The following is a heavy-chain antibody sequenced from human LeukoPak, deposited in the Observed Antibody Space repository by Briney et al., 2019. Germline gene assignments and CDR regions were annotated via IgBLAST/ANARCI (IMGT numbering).Heavy chain of an antibody. CDR2: FDPEDGET. V-gene: IGHV1-24*01. D-gene: IGHD3-22*01. CDR1: GYTLTELS. CDR3: ATVRFQSSDSSGYWFAFDI. Sequence: ASVKVSCKVSGYTLTELSMRWVRQAPGKGLEWMGGFDPEDGETIYAQKFQGRVTMTEDTSTDTAYMELSSLRSEDTAVYYCATVRFQSSDSSGYWFAFDIWGQGTMVTVSS. J-gene: IGHJ3*02.